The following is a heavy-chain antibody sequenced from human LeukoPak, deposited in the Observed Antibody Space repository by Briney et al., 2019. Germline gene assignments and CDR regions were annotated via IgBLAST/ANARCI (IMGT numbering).Heavy chain of an antibody. V-gene: IGHV3-48*01. Sequence: PGGSLRLSCAASGFTFRSYSMNWVRRAPGKGLEWVSYISSRSSTIYYADSVKGRFTISRDNAKNSLYLQMNSLRAEDTAVYYCARFGSSWYYGFDYWGQGTLVTVSS. J-gene: IGHJ4*02. CDR1: GFTFRSYS. CDR3: ARFGSSWYYGFDY. D-gene: IGHD6-13*01. CDR2: ISSRSSTI.